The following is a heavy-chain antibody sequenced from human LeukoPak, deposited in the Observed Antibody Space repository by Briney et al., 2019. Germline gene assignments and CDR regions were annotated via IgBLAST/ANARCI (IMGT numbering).Heavy chain of an antibody. J-gene: IGHJ4*02. D-gene: IGHD2-8*02. CDR2: LRPSGST. CDR3: GRQRGVGRLRFDY. V-gene: IGHV4-4*07. CDR1: GGSISLYY. Sequence: AETLSLTCTISGGSISLYYWNWIRQPAGKGLEWIGLLRPSGSTTYNPSLEGRVTLSLDTSKNQLYLKLNSVTAEDTAVYYCGRQRGVGRLRFDYWGQGTLVTVPS.